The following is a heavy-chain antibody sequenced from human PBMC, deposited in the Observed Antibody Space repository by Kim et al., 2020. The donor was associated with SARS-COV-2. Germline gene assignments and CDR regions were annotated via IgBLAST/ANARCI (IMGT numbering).Heavy chain of an antibody. CDR3: ATGAAAGTNGFDY. D-gene: IGHD6-13*01. Sequence: GGSLRLSCAASGFTFDDYAMHWVRQAPGKGLEWVSGISWNSGSIGYADSVKGRFTISRDNAKNSLYLQMNSLRAEDTALYYCATGAAAGTNGFDYWGQETLVTVSS. CDR1: GFTFDDYA. CDR2: ISWNSGSI. V-gene: IGHV3-9*01. J-gene: IGHJ4*02.